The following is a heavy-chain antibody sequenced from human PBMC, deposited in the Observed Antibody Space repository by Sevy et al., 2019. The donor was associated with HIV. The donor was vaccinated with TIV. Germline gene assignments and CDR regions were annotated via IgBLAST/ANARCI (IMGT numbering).Heavy chain of an antibody. J-gene: IGHJ4*02. CDR1: GFSFSYHW. CDR2: IKPDGREK. D-gene: IGHD5-18*01. CDR3: RTWIRQLLRDL. Sequence: GGSLRLSCAASGFSFSYHWMTWVRQAPGKGPEWVANIKPDGREKNYVDSVKGRFTISRDNDKNTLFLQMNSLRAEDTGFYYCRTWIRQLLRDLWGQGTLVTVSS. V-gene: IGHV3-7*01.